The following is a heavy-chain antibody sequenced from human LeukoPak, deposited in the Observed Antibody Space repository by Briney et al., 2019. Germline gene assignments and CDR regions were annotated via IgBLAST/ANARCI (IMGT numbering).Heavy chain of an antibody. J-gene: IGHJ4*02. D-gene: IGHD5-18*01. CDR2: ISAYNGNT. V-gene: IGHV1-18*01. Sequence: GASVKVSCKAFGYTFTSYGISWVRQAPGQGLEWMGWISAYNGNTNYAQKLQGRATMTTDTSTSTAYMELRSLRSDDTAVYYCARDLGGGYSYGLDYWGQGTLVTVSS. CDR1: GYTFTSYG. CDR3: ARDLGGGYSYGLDY.